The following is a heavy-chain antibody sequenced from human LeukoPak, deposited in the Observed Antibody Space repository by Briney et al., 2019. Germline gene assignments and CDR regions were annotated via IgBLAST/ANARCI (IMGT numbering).Heavy chain of an antibody. V-gene: IGHV4-31*03. D-gene: IGHD3-3*01. CDR3: ARDRYDSYPMDV. CDR2: IYYSGST. J-gene: IGHJ6*02. Sequence: PPETLSLTCTVSGDSISSGGYYWSWIRQHPGKGLEWIGYIYYSGSTYYSPSLKSRATISVDTSKNQFSLNLSSVTAADTAVYYCARDRYDSYPMDVWGQGTTVTVSS. CDR1: GDSISSGGYY.